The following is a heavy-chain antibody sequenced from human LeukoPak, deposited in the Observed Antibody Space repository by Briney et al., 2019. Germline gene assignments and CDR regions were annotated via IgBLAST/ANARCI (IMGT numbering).Heavy chain of an antibody. CDR2: IYYSGST. Sequence: SETLSLTCMVSGGSISSYYWSWIRQPPGKGLEWIGYIYYSGSTNYNPSLKSRVTISVDTSKNQFSLKLSSVTAADTAVYYCASLAETVVTPDDAFDIWGQGTMVTVSS. CDR3: ASLAETVVTPDDAFDI. D-gene: IGHD4-23*01. V-gene: IGHV4-59*08. J-gene: IGHJ3*02. CDR1: GGSISSYY.